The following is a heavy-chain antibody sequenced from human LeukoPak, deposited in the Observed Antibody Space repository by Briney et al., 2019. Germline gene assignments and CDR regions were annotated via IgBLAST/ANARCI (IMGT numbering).Heavy chain of an antibody. CDR2: IYPSGST. D-gene: IGHD4-17*01. CDR1: GYSISSGYY. Sequence: PSETLSLTCAVSGYSISSGYYWGWSRQPPGKGGEWIGRIYPSGSTYHTPSLKSRVTISVATSKNQFSLKLSSVTAADTAVYYCARPGQPSVTTSYAFDIWGQGTMVTVSS. J-gene: IGHJ3*02. CDR3: ARPGQPSVTTSYAFDI. V-gene: IGHV4-38-2*01.